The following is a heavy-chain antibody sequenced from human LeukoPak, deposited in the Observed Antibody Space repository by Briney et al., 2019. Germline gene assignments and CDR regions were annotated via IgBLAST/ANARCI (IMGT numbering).Heavy chain of an antibody. D-gene: IGHD6-25*01. CDR3: ARGDGQRECDY. V-gene: IGHV1-18*01. CDR1: GYIFTSYG. Sequence: GASVKVSCKASGYIFTSYGINWVRQAPGQGLEWMGWISAYNGNTKYAQSLQGRVTMTTDTSTSTAHMELRSLRSDDTAVYYCARGDGQRECDYWGQGTLVTVSS. J-gene: IGHJ4*02. CDR2: ISAYNGNT.